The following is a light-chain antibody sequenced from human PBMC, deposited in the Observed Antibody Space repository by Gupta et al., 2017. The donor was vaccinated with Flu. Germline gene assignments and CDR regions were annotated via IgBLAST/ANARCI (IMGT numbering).Light chain of an antibody. Sequence: ASVGDRVTIPCRASQGISTYLAWYQQKPGKAPKLLIYAASTLQSGVPSRFSGSGSGTEFSLTISSLQPEDFATYYCQQLDTFGPGTKVDI. V-gene: IGKV1-9*01. CDR1: QGISTY. J-gene: IGKJ3*01. CDR2: AAS. CDR3: QQLDT.